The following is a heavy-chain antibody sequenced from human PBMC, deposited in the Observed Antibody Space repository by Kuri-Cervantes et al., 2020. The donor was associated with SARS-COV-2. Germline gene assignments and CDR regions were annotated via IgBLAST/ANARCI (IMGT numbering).Heavy chain of an antibody. J-gene: IGHJ4*02. CDR3: ARDQQMVYAAWGAIDY. CDR2: INPNSGGT. V-gene: IGHV1-2*02. Sequence: ASVKVSCKASGYTFTSQYLHWVRQAPGQGLEWMGWINPNSGGTNYAQKFQGRVTMTRDTSISTAYMELSRLRSDDTAVYYCARDQQMVYAAWGAIDYWGQGTLVTVSS. CDR1: GYTFTSQY. D-gene: IGHD2-8*01.